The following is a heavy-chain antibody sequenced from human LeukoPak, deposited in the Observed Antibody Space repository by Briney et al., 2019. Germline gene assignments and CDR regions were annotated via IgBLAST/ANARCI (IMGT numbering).Heavy chain of an antibody. CDR3: ARGLLGIDY. Sequence: ARGSLRLSCAASGFTFSSYSMNWVRQAPGKGLEWVSSISSSSSYIYYADSVKGRFTISRDNSKNTLYLQMNSLRAEDTAVYYCARGLLGIDYWGQGTLVTVSS. D-gene: IGHD2/OR15-2a*01. CDR2: ISSSSSYI. J-gene: IGHJ4*02. V-gene: IGHV3-21*04. CDR1: GFTFSSYS.